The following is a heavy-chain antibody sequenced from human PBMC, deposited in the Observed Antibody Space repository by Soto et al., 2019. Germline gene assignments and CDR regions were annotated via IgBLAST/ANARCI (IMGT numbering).Heavy chain of an antibody. CDR3: ARGSVAGSYYYYGMDV. CDR1: GFTFSAFW. D-gene: IGHD6-19*01. V-gene: IGHV3-7*02. Sequence: PGGSLRLSCASSGFTFSAFWMSWVRQAPGKGLEWVANIKQDGSEKYYADSVKGRFTISRDNAKNSLYLQMNSLRAEDTAVYYCARGSVAGSYYYYGMDVWGQGTTVTVSS. J-gene: IGHJ6*02. CDR2: IKQDGSEK.